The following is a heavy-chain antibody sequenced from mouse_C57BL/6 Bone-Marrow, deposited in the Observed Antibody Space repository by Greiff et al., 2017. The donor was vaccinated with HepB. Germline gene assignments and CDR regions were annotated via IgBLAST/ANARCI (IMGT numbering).Heavy chain of an antibody. D-gene: IGHD1-1*01. CDR2: IDPETGGT. J-gene: IGHJ2*01. CDR1: GYTFTDYE. Sequence: QVQLQQSGAELVRPGASVTLSCKASGYTFTDYEMHWVKQTPVHGLEWIGAIDPETGGTAYNQKFKGKAILTADKSSSTAYMELRSLTSEDSAVYYRTRRGTYIPTVLARVDYWDQGTTITDSS. CDR3: TRRGTYIPTVLARVDY. V-gene: IGHV1-15*01.